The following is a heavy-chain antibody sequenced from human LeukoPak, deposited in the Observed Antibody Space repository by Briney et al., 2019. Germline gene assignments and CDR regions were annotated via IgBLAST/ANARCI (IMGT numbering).Heavy chain of an antibody. J-gene: IGHJ4*02. CDR2: IKQDGSEK. CDR3: TTGSGGGPY. V-gene: IGHV3-7*01. CDR1: GFTFSAYW. Sequence: PGGSLRLSCAASGFTFSAYWMSWIRQAPGKGLEWVANIKQDGSEKDYVGSVKGRFTISRDNAKNSVYLQMNSVRAEDTAVYYCTTGSGGGPYWGQGTLVTVSS. D-gene: IGHD2-15*01.